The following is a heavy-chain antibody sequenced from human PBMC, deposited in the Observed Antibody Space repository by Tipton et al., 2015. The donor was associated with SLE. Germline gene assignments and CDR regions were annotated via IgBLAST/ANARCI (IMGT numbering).Heavy chain of an antibody. D-gene: IGHD3-22*01. CDR3: AVEGYYDSSGYYVDY. CDR1: GFTFSSYW. Sequence: SLRLSCAASGFTFSSYWMSWVRQAPGKGLEWVANIKQDGSEKYYVDSVKGRFTISRDNAKNSLYLQMNSLRAEDTAVYYCAVEGYYDSSGYYVDYWGQGTLVTVSS. V-gene: IGHV3-7*05. J-gene: IGHJ4*02. CDR2: IKQDGSEK.